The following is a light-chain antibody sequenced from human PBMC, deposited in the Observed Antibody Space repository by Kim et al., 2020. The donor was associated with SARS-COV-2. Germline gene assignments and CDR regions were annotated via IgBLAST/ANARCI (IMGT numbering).Light chain of an antibody. CDR2: DAS. CDR1: QNVSSY. J-gene: IGKJ2*01. CDR3: QQRSNWPMYT. Sequence: EIVLTQSPATLSLSPGERATLSCRASQNVSSYLAWYQQKPGQAPRLLIYDASNRATGIPARFSGSGSGTDFTLTISSLEPEDFAVYYCQQRSNWPMYTFGQGTKLEI. V-gene: IGKV3-11*01.